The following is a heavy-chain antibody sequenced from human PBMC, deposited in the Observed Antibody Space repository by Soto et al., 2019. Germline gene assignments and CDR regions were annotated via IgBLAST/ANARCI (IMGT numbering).Heavy chain of an antibody. CDR1: GFSLSTTGVG. CDR2: IYGNDYK. J-gene: IGHJ4*02. D-gene: IGHD7-27*01. V-gene: IGHV2-5*01. Sequence: QITLKESGPTLVKPTQTLTLTCTFSGFSLSTTGVGVAWIRQPPGKALEWLALIYGNDYKRYSPSLQSRLSSTKDTAKHQVVLTVTNVDAVDTATYYCALLKLGSPERTRADAYWGQGTLVTVSS. CDR3: ALLKLGSPERTRADAY.